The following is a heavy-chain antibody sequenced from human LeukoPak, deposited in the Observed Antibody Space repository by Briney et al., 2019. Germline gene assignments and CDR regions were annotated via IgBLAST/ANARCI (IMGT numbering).Heavy chain of an antibody. J-gene: IGHJ4*02. V-gene: IGHV3-30*02. CDR1: GFTFSSYS. Sequence: GGSLRLSCAASGFTFSSYSMNWVRQAPGKGLEWVAFIRYDGSNKYYADSVKGRFTISRDNSKNTLYLQMNSLRAEDTAVYYCAKDRNPYYYGSGLDYWGQGTLVTVSS. D-gene: IGHD3-10*01. CDR2: IRYDGSNK. CDR3: AKDRNPYYYGSGLDY.